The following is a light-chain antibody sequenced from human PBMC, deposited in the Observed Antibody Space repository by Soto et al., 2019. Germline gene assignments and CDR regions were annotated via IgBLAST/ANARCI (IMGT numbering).Light chain of an antibody. CDR1: HRVSSY. V-gene: IGKV3-15*01. CDR3: QQYNNWPLT. CDR2: ATS. J-gene: IGKJ4*01. Sequence: EIVMTQPPATLSVSPGERATLSCRASHRVSSYLAWYQQKPGQAPRLLIYATSTRATGIPARFSGSGSGTEFTLTISSLQSEGFAVYYCQQYNNWPLTFGGGTKVDIK.